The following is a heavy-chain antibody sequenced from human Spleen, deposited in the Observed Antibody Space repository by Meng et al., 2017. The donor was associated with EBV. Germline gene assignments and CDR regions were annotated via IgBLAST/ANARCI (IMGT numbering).Heavy chain of an antibody. Sequence: QVQRQDAGPGLVTPSETLSLTCTVSGASVGINTYYWSWIRQPPGKGLEWIGYIYYSGTTKYNPSLKSRVTISVDTSKNQFSLKLNSVTTADTAVYYCARGTRGDSPEEFQYWGQGTLVTVSS. V-gene: IGHV4-61*01. D-gene: IGHD2-21*02. J-gene: IGHJ1*01. CDR1: GASVGINTYY. CDR2: IYYSGTT. CDR3: ARGTRGDSPEEFQY.